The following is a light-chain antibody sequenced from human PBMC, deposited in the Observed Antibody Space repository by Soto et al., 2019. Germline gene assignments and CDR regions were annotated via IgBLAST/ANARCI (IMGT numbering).Light chain of an antibody. CDR2: GVS. J-gene: IGKJ1*01. CDR3: QQYGSSPET. V-gene: IGKV3-20*01. CDR1: QSVSSSY. Sequence: EIVLTQSPGTLSLSPGERATLSCRASQSVSSSYLAWYQQKPGQAPRLLIYGVSSRATGIPDRFSVSGSGTDFTLTISRLEPEDFAVYYCQQYGSSPETFGQGTKVEIK.